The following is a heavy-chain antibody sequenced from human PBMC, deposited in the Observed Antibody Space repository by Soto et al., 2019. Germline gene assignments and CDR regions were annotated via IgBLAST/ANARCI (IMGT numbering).Heavy chain of an antibody. Sequence: ASVKVSCKASGGTFSSYAISWVRQAPGQGLEWMGGIIPIFDTANYAQTFQGRVTINADESTSTAYMELRSLRSEDTAVYYCASRTYTGSYYEGNWFDPWGQGTLVTVSS. V-gene: IGHV1-69*13. J-gene: IGHJ5*02. CDR1: GGTFSSYA. CDR2: IIPIFDTA. D-gene: IGHD1-26*01. CDR3: ASRTYTGSYYEGNWFDP.